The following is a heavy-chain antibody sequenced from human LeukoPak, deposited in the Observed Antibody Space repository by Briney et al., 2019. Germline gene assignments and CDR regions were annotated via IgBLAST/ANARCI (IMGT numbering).Heavy chain of an antibody. Sequence: SETLSLTCAVYGGSFSGYYWSWIRRPPGKGLEWIGEINHSGSTNYNPSLKGRVTISVDTSKNQFSLKLSSVTAADTAVYYCARRKITFGGVIVYYFDYWGQGTLVTVSS. J-gene: IGHJ4*02. CDR1: GGSFSGYY. CDR2: INHSGST. CDR3: ARRKITFGGVIVYYFDY. D-gene: IGHD3-16*02. V-gene: IGHV4-34*01.